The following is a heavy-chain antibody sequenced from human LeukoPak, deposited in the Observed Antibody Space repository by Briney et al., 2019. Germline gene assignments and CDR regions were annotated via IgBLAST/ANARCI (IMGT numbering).Heavy chain of an antibody. J-gene: IGHJ3*02. D-gene: IGHD3-22*01. V-gene: IGHV1-2*02. CDR1: GYTFTGYY. CDR3: ATHSSGYSGTHDAFDI. CDR2: INPNSGGT. Sequence: ASVKVSCKASGYTFTGYYMHWVRQAPGQGLEWMGWINPNSGGTNYAQKFQGRVTMTRDTSISTAHMELSRLRSDDTAVYYCATHSSGYSGTHDAFDIWGQGTMVTVSS.